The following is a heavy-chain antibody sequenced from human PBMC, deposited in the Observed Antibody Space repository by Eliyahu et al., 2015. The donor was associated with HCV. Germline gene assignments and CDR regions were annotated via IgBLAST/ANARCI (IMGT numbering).Heavy chain of an antibody. CDR1: XGXFSSYA. V-gene: IGHV1-69*01. CDR2: IIPTFGTA. Sequence: QVQLVQSGAEVKKPGSXVKVSCKASXGXFSSYAISWVRQAPGQGLEWMGGIIPTFGTANYAQKFQGRVTITADESTSTAYMEVSSLRSEDTAVYYCARGSAEHSGRNSPFDYWGQGTLVTVSS. D-gene: IGHD4-23*01. J-gene: IGHJ4*02. CDR3: ARGSAEHSGRNSPFDY.